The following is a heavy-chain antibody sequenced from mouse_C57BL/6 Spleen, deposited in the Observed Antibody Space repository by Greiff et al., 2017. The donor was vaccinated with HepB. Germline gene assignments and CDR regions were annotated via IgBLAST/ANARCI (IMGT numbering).Heavy chain of an antibody. CDR1: GYTFTSYW. CDR2: IYPGNSDT. CDR3: AITTVVGPFDY. J-gene: IGHJ2*01. D-gene: IGHD1-1*01. V-gene: IGHV1-5*01. Sequence: VQLQQSGTVLARPGASVKMSCKTSGYTFTSYWMHWVKQRPGQGLEWIGAIYPGNSDTSYNQKFKGKAKLTAVTSASTAYMELSSLTNEDSAVYYSAITTVVGPFDYWGQGTTLTVSS.